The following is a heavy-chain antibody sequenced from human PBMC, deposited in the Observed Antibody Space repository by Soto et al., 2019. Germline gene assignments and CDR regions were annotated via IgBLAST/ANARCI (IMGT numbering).Heavy chain of an antibody. D-gene: IGHD3-22*01. V-gene: IGHV5-10-1*01. CDR1: GYSFAGYW. J-gene: IGHJ4*02. CDR3: ARXIYDSDTGPHFQYYFES. CDR2: IDPSDSQT. Sequence: GESLKISCKGSGYSFAGYWITWVRQKPGKGLEWMGRIDPSDSQTYYSPSFRGHVTISATKSITTVFLQWSSLRASDTAMYYCARXIYDSDTGPHFQYYFESWGQGTPVTVSS.